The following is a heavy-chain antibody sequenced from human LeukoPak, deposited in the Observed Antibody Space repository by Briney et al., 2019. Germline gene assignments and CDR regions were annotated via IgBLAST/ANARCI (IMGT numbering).Heavy chain of an antibody. Sequence: GGSLRLSCAASGFTFSNYVMSWVRQAPGKGLEWVSAISGNSGSTYYADSVKGRFTISRDNSKNTLHLQMNSLRAEDTAVYYCAKGLDDYSSSWYAYWGQGTLVTVSS. J-gene: IGHJ4*02. D-gene: IGHD6-13*01. CDR2: ISGNSGST. CDR3: AKGLDDYSSSWYAY. CDR1: GFTFSNYV. V-gene: IGHV3-23*01.